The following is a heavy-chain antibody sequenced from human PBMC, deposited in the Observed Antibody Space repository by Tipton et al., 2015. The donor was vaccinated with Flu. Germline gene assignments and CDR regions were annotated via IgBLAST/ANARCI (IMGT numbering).Heavy chain of an antibody. CDR1: GYTFTSYG. J-gene: IGHJ3*02. CDR2: ISAHNGNT. Sequence: QLVQSGAEVKKPGASVKVSCKASGYTFTSYGISWVRQAPGQGLEWMGWISAHNGNTNYAQKLQGRVTMTTDTSTSTAYMELRSLRSEDTAVYYCARDRYCSSTSCYLRAFDIWGQGTMVTVSS. CDR3: ARDRYCSSTSCYLRAFDI. D-gene: IGHD2-2*01. V-gene: IGHV1-18*04.